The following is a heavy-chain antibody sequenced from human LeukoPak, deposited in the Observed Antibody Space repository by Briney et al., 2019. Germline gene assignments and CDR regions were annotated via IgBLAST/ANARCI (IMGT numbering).Heavy chain of an antibody. CDR2: ISAYNGNT. CDR3: ARDRLPVSSTSSYYYYGMDV. D-gene: IGHD2-2*01. CDR1: GYTFTSYG. J-gene: IGHJ6*02. Sequence: ASVKVSCKASGYTFTSYGISWVRQAPGQGLEWMGWISAYNGNTNYAQKFQGRVTITADESTSTAYMELSSLRSEDTAVYYCARDRLPVSSTSSYYYYGMDVWGQGTTVTVSS. V-gene: IGHV1-18*01.